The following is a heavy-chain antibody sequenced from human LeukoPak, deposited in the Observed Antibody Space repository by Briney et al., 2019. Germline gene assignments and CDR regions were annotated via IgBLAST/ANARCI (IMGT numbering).Heavy chain of an antibody. CDR3: AYRKVYAKTNWFDP. Sequence: ASVKVSCKASGYTFTSYAMHWVRQAPGQGLEWMGGIIPIFGTANYAQKFQGRVTITADESTSTAYMELSSLRSEDTAVYYCAYRKVYAKTNWFDPWGQGTLVTVSS. J-gene: IGHJ5*02. V-gene: IGHV1-69*13. CDR1: GYTFTSYA. D-gene: IGHD2-8*01. CDR2: IIPIFGTA.